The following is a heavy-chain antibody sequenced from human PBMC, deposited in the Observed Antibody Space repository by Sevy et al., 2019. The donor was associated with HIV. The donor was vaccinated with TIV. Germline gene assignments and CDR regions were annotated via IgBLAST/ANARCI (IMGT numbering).Heavy chain of an antibody. V-gene: IGHV3-74*01. J-gene: IGHJ4*02. CDR1: GFTFSRYW. CDR3: ARGKLGRSTTSLDLDY. Sequence: GGSLRLSCAASGFTFSRYWMHWVRQAPGKGLMWVSHIKDDGSRAFFADSVKGRFTISRDNAKNTLYLQMNSLRAKDTATYYCARGKLGRSTTSLDLDYWGLGTLVTVSS. D-gene: IGHD1-26*01. CDR2: IKDDGSRA.